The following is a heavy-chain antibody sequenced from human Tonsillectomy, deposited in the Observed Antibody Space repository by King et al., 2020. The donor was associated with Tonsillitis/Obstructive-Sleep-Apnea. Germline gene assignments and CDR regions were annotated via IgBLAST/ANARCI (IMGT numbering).Heavy chain of an antibody. D-gene: IGHD2-2*01. CDR1: GFTFSSYG. Sequence: VQLVESGGGVVQPGRSLRLSCAASGFTFSSYGMHWVRQAPGKGLEWVAVIWYDGSNKYYADYVKGRFTISRDNSKNMLYLQMNSLRAGDTAVYYCARGEYDCSSTSCYGGAFWYFDLWGRGTLVTVSS. J-gene: IGHJ2*01. CDR3: ARGEYDCSSTSCYGGAFWYFDL. V-gene: IGHV3-33*01. CDR2: IWYDGSNK.